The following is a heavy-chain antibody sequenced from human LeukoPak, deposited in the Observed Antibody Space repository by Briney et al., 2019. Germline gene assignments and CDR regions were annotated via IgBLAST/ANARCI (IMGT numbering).Heavy chain of an antibody. D-gene: IGHD1-26*01. V-gene: IGHV3-21*01. CDR3: AREWEPTFFHPKRARYYFDY. CDR2: ISSSSSYI. Sequence: PGGSLRLSCAASGFTFSSYSMNWVRQAPGEGLEWVSSISSSSSYIYYADSVKGRFTISRDNAKNSLYLQMNSLRAEDTAVYYCAREWEPTFFHPKRARYYFDYWGQGTLVTVSS. CDR1: GFTFSSYS. J-gene: IGHJ4*02.